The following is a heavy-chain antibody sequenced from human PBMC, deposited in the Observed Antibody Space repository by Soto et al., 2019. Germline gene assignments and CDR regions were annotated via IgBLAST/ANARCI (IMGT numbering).Heavy chain of an antibody. CDR1: GYTFPSYP. V-gene: IGHV1-3*01. CDR2: INAGNGDT. CDR3: ARDWTHYDSSGPGDY. J-gene: IGHJ4*02. D-gene: IGHD3-22*01. Sequence: GAPVEVSCKGSGYTFPSYPLHRVRPGPGQGLEWMGWINAGNGDTKYSQKFQGRVTITRDTSAITAYMELSSLRSEDTAVYYCARDWTHYDSSGPGDYWGQGTLVTVSS.